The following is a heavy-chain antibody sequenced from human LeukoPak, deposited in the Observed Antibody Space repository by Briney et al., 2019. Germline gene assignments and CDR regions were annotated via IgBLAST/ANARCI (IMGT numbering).Heavy chain of an antibody. CDR2: INAGNGNT. Sequence: ASVKVSCKASGYTFTSYAMHWVRQAPGQRLEWMGWINAGNGNTKYSQKFQGRVTITRETSASTAYMELSSLRSEDTAVYYCARDRRGIITMVRGVEFYWFDPWGQGTLVTVSS. CDR3: ARDRRGIITMVRGVEFYWFDP. CDR1: GYTFTSYA. J-gene: IGHJ5*02. V-gene: IGHV1-3*01. D-gene: IGHD3-10*01.